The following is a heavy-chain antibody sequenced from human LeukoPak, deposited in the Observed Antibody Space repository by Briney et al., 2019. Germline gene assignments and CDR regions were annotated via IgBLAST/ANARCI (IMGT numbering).Heavy chain of an antibody. CDR2: INHSGST. D-gene: IGHD1-26*01. V-gene: IGHV4-34*01. Sequence: PSETLSLTCAVYGGSFSGYYWSWIRQPPGKGLEWIGEINHSGSTNYNPSLKSRVTISVDTSKNQFSLKLSSVTAADTAVYYCAREKGPYSGSYCFDYWGQGTLVTVSS. J-gene: IGHJ4*02. CDR1: GGSFSGYY. CDR3: AREKGPYSGSYCFDY.